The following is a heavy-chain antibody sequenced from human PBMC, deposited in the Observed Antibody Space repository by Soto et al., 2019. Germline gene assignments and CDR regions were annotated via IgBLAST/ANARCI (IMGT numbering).Heavy chain of an antibody. CDR1: GFTFDDYA. D-gene: IGHD2-15*01. Sequence: DVQLVESGGGLVQPGRSLRLSCAASGFTFDDYAMHWVRQAPGKGLEWVSGISWNSGSIGYADSVKGRFTISRDNAKNSLYLQMNSLRAEDTALYYCAKDGCSGGSCPPGGAYGMDVWGQGTTVTVSS. CDR2: ISWNSGSI. CDR3: AKDGCSGGSCPPGGAYGMDV. J-gene: IGHJ6*02. V-gene: IGHV3-9*01.